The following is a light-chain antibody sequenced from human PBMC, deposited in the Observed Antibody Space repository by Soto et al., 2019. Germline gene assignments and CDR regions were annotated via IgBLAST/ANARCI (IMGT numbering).Light chain of an antibody. V-gene: IGKV3-11*01. CDR2: DAS. J-gene: IGKJ2*01. CDR3: QHRSNWPPAT. CDR1: QSVSSY. Sequence: EIVLTQSPATLSLSPGERATLSCRASQSVSSYLAWYQQKPGQAPRLLIYDASNRATGIPARFSGSGSGTDFTLTISSLEPDDFAVYYCQHRSNWPPATFGQGTKLEIK.